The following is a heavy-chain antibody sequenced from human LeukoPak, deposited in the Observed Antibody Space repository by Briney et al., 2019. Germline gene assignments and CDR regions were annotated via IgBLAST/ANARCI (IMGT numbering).Heavy chain of an antibody. CDR1: GGSISSSSYY. D-gene: IGHD3-9*01. CDR3: AMYYDILTGYYTEDYYYYYGMDV. CDR2: IYYSGST. J-gene: IGHJ6*02. V-gene: IGHV4-39*07. Sequence: SETLSLTCTVSGGSISSSSYYWGWIRQPPGKGLEWIGSIYYSGSTYYNPSLKSRVTISVDTSKNQFSLKLSSVTAADTAVYYCAMYYDILTGYYTEDYYYYYGMDVWGQGTTVTVSS.